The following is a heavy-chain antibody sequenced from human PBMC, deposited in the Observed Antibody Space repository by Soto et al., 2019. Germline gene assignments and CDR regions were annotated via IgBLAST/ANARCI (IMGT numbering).Heavy chain of an antibody. J-gene: IGHJ1*01. D-gene: IGHD3-16*01. V-gene: IGHV3-23*01. CDR1: GIEFSNYA. CDR2: VSASGRSR. Sequence: EVQLLESGGGLVQPGGSLRLSCVGSGIEFSNYAMSWVRQAPGKGLEWVSIVSASGRSRYHADSVKGRFTISRDNSKNTLYLHMTNLRAEDTAVYYGATDGNWLAVYYDVWGQGTPVTVSS. CDR3: ATDGNWLAVYYDV.